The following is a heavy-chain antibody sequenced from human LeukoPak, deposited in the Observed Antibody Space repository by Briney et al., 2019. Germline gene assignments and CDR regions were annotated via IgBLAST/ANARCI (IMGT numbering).Heavy chain of an antibody. CDR1: GLTFSSHD. CDR2: VSYDGNDK. Sequence: GGSLRLSCTASGLTFSSHDMHGVRQAPGKGLEWVSVVSYDGNDKYYADSLKGRFTISRDNSRNTVYLQMNSLRDEDTAVYYCAREHCSTTSCYFDSWGQGSLVTVSS. D-gene: IGHD2-2*01. J-gene: IGHJ5*01. CDR3: AREHCSTTSCYFDS. V-gene: IGHV3-30*12.